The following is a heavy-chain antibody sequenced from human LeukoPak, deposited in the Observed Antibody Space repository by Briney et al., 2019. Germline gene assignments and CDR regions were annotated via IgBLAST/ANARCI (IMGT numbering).Heavy chain of an antibody. Sequence: GGSLRLSCAASEFTFSSHSMNWVRQAPGKGLEWVSSISRSGGSIYYADSLKGRFAISRDNAKNSLYLQMNSLRAEDTAVYFCARSLKVSAALDVFDIWGQGTMVTVSS. CDR2: ISRSGGSI. D-gene: IGHD2-2*01. J-gene: IGHJ3*02. CDR3: ARSLKVSAALDVFDI. V-gene: IGHV3-21*01. CDR1: EFTFSSHS.